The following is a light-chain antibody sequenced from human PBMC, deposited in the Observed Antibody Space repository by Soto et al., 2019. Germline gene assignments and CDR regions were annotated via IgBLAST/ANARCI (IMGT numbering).Light chain of an antibody. CDR3: SSYTDSSSVEV. CDR1: SSDVGGYNY. Sequence: QSALTQPPSASGSPGQSVTISCTGTSSDVGGYNYVSWYQQHPGKAPKLMIYEVSKRPSGVPDRFSGSKSGNTASLTVSGLQAEDEADYYCSSYTDSSSVEVFGSGTKVTVL. CDR2: EVS. V-gene: IGLV2-8*01. J-gene: IGLJ1*01.